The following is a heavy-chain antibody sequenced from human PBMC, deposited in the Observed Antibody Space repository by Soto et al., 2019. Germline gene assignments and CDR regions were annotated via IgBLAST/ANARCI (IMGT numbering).Heavy chain of an antibody. CDR3: ALDYYGSGSYPNDAFDI. J-gene: IGHJ3*02. CDR2: ISGSGGSP. Sequence: GGSLRLSCTASGFTFSSSAMSWVRQAPGKRLEWVSAISGSGGSPYYEDSVKGRFTISRDNYKKTLYLQMNSPRAEDTAVYYCALDYYGSGSYPNDAFDIWGQGTMVTVS. CDR1: GFTFSSSA. V-gene: IGHV3-23*01. D-gene: IGHD3-10*01.